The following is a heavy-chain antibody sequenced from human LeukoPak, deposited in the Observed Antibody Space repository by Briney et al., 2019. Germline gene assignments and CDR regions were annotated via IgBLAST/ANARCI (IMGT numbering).Heavy chain of an antibody. CDR1: GFTFSSYS. V-gene: IGHV3-21*01. CDR3: AREEVDYDILTGYCWISDGMDV. J-gene: IGHJ6*02. D-gene: IGHD3-9*01. CDR2: ISSSSSYI. Sequence: GGSLRLSCAASGFTFSSYSMNWVRQAPGKGLEWVSSISSSSSYIYYADSVKGRFTISRDNAKNSLYLQMNSLRAEDTAVYYCAREEVDYDILTGYCWISDGMDVWGQGTTVTVSS.